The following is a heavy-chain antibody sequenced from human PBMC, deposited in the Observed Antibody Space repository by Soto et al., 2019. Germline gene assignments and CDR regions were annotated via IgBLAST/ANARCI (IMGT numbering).Heavy chain of an antibody. J-gene: IGHJ4*02. CDR1: GGSMNSYY. CDR2: ISYSGTT. CDR3: ARHFDGYSAPYPLDY. Sequence: PSETLSLTCTVSGGSMNSYYWSWIRQPPGKGLEWIGYISYSGTTHYNPSLKSRVTMSVDTSKNQFSLKLSSVTAADTAVYSCARHFDGYSAPYPLDYWGQGTLVTVSS. V-gene: IGHV4-59*08. D-gene: IGHD4-4*01.